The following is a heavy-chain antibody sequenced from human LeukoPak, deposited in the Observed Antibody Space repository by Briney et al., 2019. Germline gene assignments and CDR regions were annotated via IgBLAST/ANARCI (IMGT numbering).Heavy chain of an antibody. J-gene: IGHJ4*02. V-gene: IGHV3-23*01. CDR3: AKETYYGSGSFDY. D-gene: IGHD3-10*01. Sequence: GGSLRLSCVASGFTFRSSAMSWVRQAPGKGLEWVSGISGSGDSTYHADSVKGRFTISRDNSKNTEYLQMNSLRAEDTAVYYCAKETYYGSGSFDYWGQGTLVTVSS. CDR1: GFTFRSSA. CDR2: ISGSGDST.